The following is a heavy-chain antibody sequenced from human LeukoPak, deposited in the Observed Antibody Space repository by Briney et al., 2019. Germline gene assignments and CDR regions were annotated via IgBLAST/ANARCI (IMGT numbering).Heavy chain of an antibody. J-gene: IGHJ6*03. V-gene: IGHV4-39*07. CDR2: INYSGNT. Sequence: SETLSLTCTVSGGSISSSTYYWGLIRQPPGKGLEWIGSINYSGNTYHNPSLKSRITISVDTSKNQFSLKLSSVTAADTAVYYCAREHCSGGSYYSIYYYYYMDVWGKGTTVTVSS. D-gene: IGHD2-15*01. CDR3: AREHCSGGSYYSIYYYYYMDV. CDR1: GGSISSSTYY.